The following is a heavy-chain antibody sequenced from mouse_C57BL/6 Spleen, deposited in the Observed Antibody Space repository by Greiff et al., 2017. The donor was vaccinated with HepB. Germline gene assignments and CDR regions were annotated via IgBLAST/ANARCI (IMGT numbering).Heavy chain of an antibody. CDR2: ISSGSSTI. Sequence: EVQRVESGGGLVKPGGSLKLSCAASGFTFSDYGMHWVRQAPEKGLEWVAYISSGSSTIYYADTVKGRFTISRDNAKNTLFLQMTSLRSEDTAMYYCARILRSPLWYFDVWGTGTTVTVSS. CDR3: ARILRSPLWYFDV. CDR1: GFTFSDYG. V-gene: IGHV5-17*01. J-gene: IGHJ1*03. D-gene: IGHD1-1*01.